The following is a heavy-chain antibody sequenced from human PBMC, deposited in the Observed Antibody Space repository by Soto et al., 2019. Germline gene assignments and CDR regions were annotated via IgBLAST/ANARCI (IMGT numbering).Heavy chain of an antibody. J-gene: IGHJ6*02. Sequence: GESLKISCKGSGYTFTDYWIGWVRQLPGKGLEWMGIIYPGDSDTRYSPSFQGHVTITVDKSTSTAYLQWNTLKASDTAVYYCASCVGPFKYYGMDVWGQGTTVTVSS. CDR3: ASCVGPFKYYGMDV. D-gene: IGHD3-10*01. V-gene: IGHV5-51*01. CDR1: GYTFTDYW. CDR2: IYPGDSDT.